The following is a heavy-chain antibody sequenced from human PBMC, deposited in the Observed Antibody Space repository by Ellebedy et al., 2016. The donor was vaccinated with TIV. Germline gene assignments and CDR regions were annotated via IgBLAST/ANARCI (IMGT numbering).Heavy chain of an antibody. CDR1: GYTFTSYG. D-gene: IGHD3-3*01. CDR2: ISAYNGNT. V-gene: IGHV1-18*01. CDR3: ARHQGDYDFWSGSTLSDVFDI. Sequence: AASVKVSCKASGYTFTSYGISWVRQAPGQGLEWMGWISAYNGNTNYAQKLQGRVTMTTDTSTTTAYMELRSLRSDDTAVYYCARHQGDYDFWSGSTLSDVFDIWGQGTMVTVSS. J-gene: IGHJ3*02.